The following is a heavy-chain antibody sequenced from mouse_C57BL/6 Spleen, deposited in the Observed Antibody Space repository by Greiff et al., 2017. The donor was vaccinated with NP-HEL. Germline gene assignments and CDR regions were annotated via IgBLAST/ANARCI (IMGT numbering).Heavy chain of an antibody. CDR3: TREYYDYEGFAY. V-gene: IGHV5-9-1*02. CDR1: GFTFSSYA. D-gene: IGHD2-4*01. J-gene: IGHJ3*01. Sequence: EVHLVESGEGLVKPGGSLKLSCAASGFTFSSYAMSWVRQTPEKRLEWVAYISSGGDYIYYADTVKGRFTISRDNARNTLYLQMSSLKSEDTAMYYCTREYYDYEGFAYWGQGTLVTVSA. CDR2: ISSGGDYI.